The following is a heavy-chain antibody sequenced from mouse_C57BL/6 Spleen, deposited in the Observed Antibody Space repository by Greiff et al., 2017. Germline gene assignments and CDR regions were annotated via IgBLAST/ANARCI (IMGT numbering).Heavy chain of an antibody. Sequence: QVQLQQSGPELVKPGASVKISCKASGYAFSSSWMNWVKQRPGKGLEWIGRIYPGDGDTNYNGKFKGKATLTADKSSSTAYMQLSSLTSEDSAVYCCASYDYLAYWGQGTLVTVSA. CDR3: ASYDYLAY. CDR2: IYPGDGDT. D-gene: IGHD2-4*01. J-gene: IGHJ3*01. V-gene: IGHV1-82*01. CDR1: GYAFSSSW.